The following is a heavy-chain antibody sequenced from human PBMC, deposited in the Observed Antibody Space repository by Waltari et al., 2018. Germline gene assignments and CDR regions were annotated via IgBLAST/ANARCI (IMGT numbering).Heavy chain of an antibody. Sequence: QVQLVESGGGVVQPGGSLRLSCATSGFTFSNYGIHWVRQDPGKGLEWVAFIRYDGSNKYYADSVKGRFTISRDNSRGTLYLQMNSLRAEDTAVYYCARDDYGDYRLGYWGQGTLVTVSS. D-gene: IGHD4-17*01. V-gene: IGHV3-30*02. J-gene: IGHJ4*02. CDR3: ARDDYGDYRLGY. CDR2: IRYDGSNK. CDR1: GFTFSNYG.